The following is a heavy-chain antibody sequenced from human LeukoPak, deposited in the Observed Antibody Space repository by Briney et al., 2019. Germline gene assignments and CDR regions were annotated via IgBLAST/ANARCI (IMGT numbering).Heavy chain of an antibody. V-gene: IGHV4-39*01. CDR3: QSRFLGWLLDY. CDR1: GGSIRSSYYY. J-gene: IGHJ4*02. D-gene: IGHD3-3*01. CDR2: IYDSGST. Sequence: SETLSLTCTVSGGSIRSSYYYWGWIRQPPGKGLEWIGSIYDSGSTYYNPSLKSRVTISVDTSKNQFSLKLNSVTAADTAMYYCQSRFLGWLLDYWGQGTLVTVSS.